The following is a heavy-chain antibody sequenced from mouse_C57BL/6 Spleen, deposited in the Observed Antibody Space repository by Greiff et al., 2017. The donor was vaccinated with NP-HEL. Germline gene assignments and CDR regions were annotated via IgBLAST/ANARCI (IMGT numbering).Heavy chain of an antibody. J-gene: IGHJ2*01. CDR2: IDPETGGT. D-gene: IGHD2-3*01. V-gene: IGHV1-15*01. CDR1: GYTFTDYE. CDR3: TTIYDGYYVDD. Sequence: VQLQQSGAELVRPGASVTLSCKASGYTFTDYEMHWVKPTPVHGLEWIGAIDPETGGTAYNQKFKGKAILTADKSSSTAYMELRSLTSEDSAVYYCTTIYDGYYVDDWGQGTTLTVSS.